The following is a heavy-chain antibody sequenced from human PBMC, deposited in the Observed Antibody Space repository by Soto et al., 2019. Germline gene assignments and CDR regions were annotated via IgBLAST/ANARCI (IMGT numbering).Heavy chain of an antibody. CDR3: AHRLIHGGDWSYGDFDY. CDR1: GFSLGTSGVG. J-gene: IGHJ4*02. D-gene: IGHD2-21*02. CDR2: IYWDDDK. V-gene: IGHV2-5*02. Sequence: QITLKESGPTLVEPTQTLTLTCSFSGFSLGTSGVGVGWIRQPPGKALEYLALIYWDDDKRYNPYLKSRLTIVKDTSKNQVVLTLTNVDPVDTATCFCAHRLIHGGDWSYGDFDYWGQGTQVTVSS.